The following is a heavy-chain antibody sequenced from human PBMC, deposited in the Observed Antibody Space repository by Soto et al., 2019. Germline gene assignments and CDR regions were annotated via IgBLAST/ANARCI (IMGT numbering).Heavy chain of an antibody. CDR3: ARHQSGSGNSNFDF. Sequence: PGESLKISCHAFEYSLRIYWISWVCQKPGAGLEWMGRVDPNDSFATYSPSFEGHVSISVDKSTNIVYLQWRSLRASDTATYYCARHQSGSGNSNFDFWGQGTPVTVSS. V-gene: IGHV5-10-1*01. J-gene: IGHJ4*02. CDR1: EYSLRIYW. D-gene: IGHD3-10*01. CDR2: VDPNDSFA.